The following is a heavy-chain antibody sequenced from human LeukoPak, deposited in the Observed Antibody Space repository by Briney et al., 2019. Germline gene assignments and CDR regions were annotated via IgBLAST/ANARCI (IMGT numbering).Heavy chain of an antibody. CDR2: IVPSGSIS. D-gene: IGHD3-9*01. J-gene: IGHJ5*02. Sequence: GGSLRLSCAASGFTFSNAWMSWVRQAPGKGLEWVSGIVPSGSISYYADSVKGRFTISRDNSKNTVSLHMNSLRAEDTALYYCARDLDWGAFDAWGQGTLVTVSS. CDR1: GFTFSNAW. V-gene: IGHV3-23*01. CDR3: ARDLDWGAFDA.